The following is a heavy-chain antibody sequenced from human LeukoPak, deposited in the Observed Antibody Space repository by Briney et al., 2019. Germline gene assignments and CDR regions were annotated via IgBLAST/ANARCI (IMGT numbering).Heavy chain of an antibody. D-gene: IGHD2-15*01. CDR1: GFSLSTSGMC. CDR2: IDWDDDK. J-gene: IGHJ5*02. V-gene: IGHV2-70*11. Sequence: SGPALVKPTQTLTLTCTFSGFSLSTSGMCVSWIRQPPGKALEWLARIDWDDDKYYSTSQKTRLTISKDTSKNQVVLTMTNMDPVDTATYYCARTVVAATGWFDPWGQGTLVTVSS. CDR3: ARTVVAATGWFDP.